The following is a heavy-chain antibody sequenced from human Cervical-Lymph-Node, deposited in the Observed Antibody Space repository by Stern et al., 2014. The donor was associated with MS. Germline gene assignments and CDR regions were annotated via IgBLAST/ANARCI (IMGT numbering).Heavy chain of an antibody. CDR2: INYGGST. CDR3: AGVGARDGVIIPQYFDY. CDR1: GGSISSYY. D-gene: IGHD3-3*01. V-gene: IGHV4-59*01. Sequence: QMQLQESGPGLVKPSETLSLTRTVSGGSISSYYWSWIRQTPGKGLEWIGYINYGGSTNYNPSLKSRVTISVDTSKNQFSLKLSSVTAADTAVYYCAGVGARDGVIIPQYFDYWGQGTLVTVSS. J-gene: IGHJ4*02.